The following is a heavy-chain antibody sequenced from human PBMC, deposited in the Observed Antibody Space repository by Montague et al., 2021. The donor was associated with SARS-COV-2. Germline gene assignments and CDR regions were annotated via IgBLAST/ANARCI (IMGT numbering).Heavy chain of an antibody. CDR1: GGSFSSYY. CDR2: INHSGSS. J-gene: IGHJ5*02. V-gene: IGHV4-34*01. Sequence: SETLSLTCAVSGGSFSSYYWSWIRQPPGKGLEWIAEINHSGSSNYNPSLKSRVTISVDTSKNQFSLKLSSVTAADTAVYYCARAAGYNWNYGYNWFDPWGQGTLVTASS. D-gene: IGHD1-7*01. CDR3: ARAAGYNWNYGYNWFDP.